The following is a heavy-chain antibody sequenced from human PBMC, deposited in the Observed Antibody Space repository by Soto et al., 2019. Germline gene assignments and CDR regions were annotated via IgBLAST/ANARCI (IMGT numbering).Heavy chain of an antibody. J-gene: IGHJ4*01. D-gene: IGHD3-10*01. V-gene: IGHV3-7*01. Sequence: EVQLAESGGGLVQPGGSLRLSCAASGFTFGVYWMSWVRQAPGKGLEWLGTLKWDASENKDVDYVNGRFTISRDNAKNSLYLQRVSLSAEDTAVYYCARDSGDGSGTSVNHYLDYCGHGPLVSVSA. CDR3: ARDSGDGSGTSVNHYLDY. CDR1: GFTFGVYW. CDR2: LKWDASEN.